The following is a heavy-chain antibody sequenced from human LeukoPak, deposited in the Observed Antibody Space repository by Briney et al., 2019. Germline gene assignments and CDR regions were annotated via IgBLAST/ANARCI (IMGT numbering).Heavy chain of an antibody. CDR3: ARDPGCSGGSCYSSFDY. CDR1: GFTFSSYE. CDR2: ISSSGSTI. J-gene: IGHJ4*02. V-gene: IGHV3-48*03. Sequence: PGGSLRLSCAASGFTFSSYEMNWVRRAPGKGLEWVSYISSSGSTIYYADSVKGRFTISRDNAKNSLYLQMNSLRAEDTAVYYCARDPGCSGGSCYSSFDYWGQGTLVTVSS. D-gene: IGHD2-15*01.